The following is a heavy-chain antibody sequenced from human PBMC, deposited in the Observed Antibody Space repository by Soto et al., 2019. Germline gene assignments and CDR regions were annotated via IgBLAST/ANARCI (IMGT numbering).Heavy chain of an antibody. CDR2: ISAYNGNT. Sequence: ASVKVSCKASGYTFTSYGISWVRQAPGQGLEWMGWISAYNGNTNYAQKLQGRVTMTTDTSTSTAYMELRSLRSDDTAVYYCARDGPTTVVKGPSDYWGQGTLVTVSS. J-gene: IGHJ4*02. CDR1: GYTFTSYG. D-gene: IGHD4-17*01. CDR3: ARDGPTTVVKGPSDY. V-gene: IGHV1-18*01.